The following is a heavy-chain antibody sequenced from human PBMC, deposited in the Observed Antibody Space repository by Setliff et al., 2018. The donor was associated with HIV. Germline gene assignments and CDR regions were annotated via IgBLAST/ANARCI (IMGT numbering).Heavy chain of an antibody. CDR2: VYYSGRT. CDR3: ARAADYHDSSGYWAPPRYFDY. V-gene: IGHV4-39*01. J-gene: IGHJ4*02. CDR1: GGSISSSGPGYY. D-gene: IGHD3-22*01. Sequence: PSETLSLTCTVSGGSISSSGPGYYWGWVRQPPGGGLEWIGSVYYSGRTYYNPSLRSRVTISVDTSKNQFSLKLSSVSAADTAVYYCARAADYHDSSGYWAPPRYFDYWGQGTLVTVSS.